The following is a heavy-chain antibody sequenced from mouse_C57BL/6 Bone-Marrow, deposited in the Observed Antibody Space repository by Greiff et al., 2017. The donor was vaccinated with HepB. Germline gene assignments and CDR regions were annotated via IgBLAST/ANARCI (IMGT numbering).Heavy chain of an antibody. J-gene: IGHJ3*01. CDR1: GFTFSDYG. Sequence: EVKLMESGGGLVQPGGSLKLSCAASGFTFSDYGMAWVRQAPRKGPEWVAFISNLAYSIYYADTVTGRFTISRENAKNTRYLEMSSLRSEDTAMYDCARWDYYGSSSFAYWGQGTLVTVSA. CDR2: ISNLAYSI. D-gene: IGHD1-1*01. CDR3: ARWDYYGSSSFAY. V-gene: IGHV5-15*01.